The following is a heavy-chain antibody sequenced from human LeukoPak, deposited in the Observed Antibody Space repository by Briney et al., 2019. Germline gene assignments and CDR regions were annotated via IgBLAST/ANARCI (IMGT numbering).Heavy chain of an antibody. CDR3: ARVSSSGWRDFDY. J-gene: IGHJ4*02. Sequence: GGSLRLSCAASGFTVNYMSWVRQAPEKGLEWVSLIYSGGTTYYADSVKGRFTISRDNSKNTLYLQMNSLRAEDTAVYYCARVSSSGWRDFDYWGQGTLVTVSS. CDR2: IYSGGTT. V-gene: IGHV3-53*01. D-gene: IGHD6-19*01. CDR1: GFTVNY.